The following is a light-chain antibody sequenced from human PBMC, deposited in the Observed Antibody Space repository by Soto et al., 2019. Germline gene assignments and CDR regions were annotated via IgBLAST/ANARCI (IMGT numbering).Light chain of an antibody. J-gene: IGKJ4*01. CDR1: QSLRSS. V-gene: IGKV3-15*01. Sequence: ETMMTQSPDTLSVSLGERATLSCRASQSLRSSLAWYQQKPGQAPRLLIYDASTRATGIPARFSGSGSGTDFTLTISGLQSEDFAVYYCQQRGTFGGGTKVDI. CDR2: DAS. CDR3: QQRGT.